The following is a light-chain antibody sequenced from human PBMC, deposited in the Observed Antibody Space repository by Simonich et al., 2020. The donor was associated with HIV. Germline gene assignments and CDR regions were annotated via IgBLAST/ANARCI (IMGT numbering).Light chain of an antibody. CDR1: SSDVVGYNY. V-gene: IGLV2-8*01. J-gene: IGLJ2*01. CDR2: AVS. Sequence: QSALTQPPSASGSPGQSVTISCTGTSSDVVGYNYVSWYQHHPGKAPKLIIYAVSKRPSGVPVRFSGSKSGNTASLTVSGLQAEDEADYYCSSYTSSSTVVFGGGTKLTVL. CDR3: SSYTSSSTVV.